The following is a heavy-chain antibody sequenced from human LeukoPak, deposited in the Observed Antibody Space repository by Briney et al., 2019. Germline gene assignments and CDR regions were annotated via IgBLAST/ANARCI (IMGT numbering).Heavy chain of an antibody. CDR3: ARDGTFTGSNNYYYIDV. CDR1: GFTLSSYE. V-gene: IGHV3-74*01. D-gene: IGHD1-14*01. J-gene: IGHJ6*03. CDR2: INGDGSDP. Sequence: GGSLRLSCMVSGFTLSSYEMSWIRQAPGKGLEWVSRINGDGSDPSYADFVKGRFTISRDNAKSTLYLEMKNLRAEDTAVYYCARDGTFTGSNNYYYIDVWGKGTTVTISS.